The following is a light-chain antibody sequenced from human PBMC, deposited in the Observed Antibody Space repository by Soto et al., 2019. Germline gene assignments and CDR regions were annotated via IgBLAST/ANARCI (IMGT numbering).Light chain of an antibody. CDR2: AAS. Sequence: DLQMTQSPSSLSASVGDRVTITCRASQSISSYLNWYQQKPGKAPKLLIYAASSLQSGVPSRFSGSGSGTDFTLTISSLQPEDFATYYCQQSYSATWTFGQGTKVEIQ. J-gene: IGKJ1*01. V-gene: IGKV1-39*01. CDR3: QQSYSATWT. CDR1: QSISSY.